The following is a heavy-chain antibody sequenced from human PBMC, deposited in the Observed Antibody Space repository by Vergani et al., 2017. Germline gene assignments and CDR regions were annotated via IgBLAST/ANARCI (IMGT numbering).Heavy chain of an antibody. D-gene: IGHD3-10*01. CDR3: AVRPRVNLVGGEIVTKRTFDY. CDR2: INNDGHN. V-gene: IGHV4-34*02. Sequence: QVQLQQWGAGVVKPSGTLSLTRAVFGESFSSFYRSWIRQPPGKGLEWIGEINNDGHNNYNPSLESRVTVSRDTAKNQFSLNLMSVTAADTAMYYCAVRPRVNLVGGEIVTKRTFDYWSQGSLVTVSS. CDR1: GESFSSFY. J-gene: IGHJ4*02.